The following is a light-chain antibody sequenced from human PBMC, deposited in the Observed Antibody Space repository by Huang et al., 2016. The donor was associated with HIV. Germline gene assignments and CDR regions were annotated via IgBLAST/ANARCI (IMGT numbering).Light chain of an antibody. J-gene: IGKJ3*01. CDR3: QQYYDTPLT. V-gene: IGKV4-1*01. CDR1: QSVLDNSNNKNY. Sequence: DIVMTQSPDSLAVSLGEKATVNCRSSQSVLDNSNNKNYLAWYQQRPGQPPKLLIYWASNRDSGVPDRFVGTGSGTDFTLTISSLQAEDVAVYFCQQYYDTPLTFGPGTKVDIK. CDR2: WAS.